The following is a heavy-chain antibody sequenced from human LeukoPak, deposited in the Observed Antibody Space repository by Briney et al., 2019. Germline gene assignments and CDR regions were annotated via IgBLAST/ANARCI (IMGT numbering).Heavy chain of an antibody. J-gene: IGHJ6*03. V-gene: IGHV1-18*01. CDR1: GYTFTNFG. CDR3: ARTIEGWTYGQRYHYMDV. D-gene: IGHD3-10*01. CDR2: ISVSSGYT. Sequence: ASVKVSCKASGYTFTNFGVTWVRQAPGQGLEWMGWISVSSGYTVYAHKFQDRVIMTTDKSTRTAYMDLRSLTFDDTAVYFCARTIEGWTYGQRYHYMDVWGKGTTVTISS.